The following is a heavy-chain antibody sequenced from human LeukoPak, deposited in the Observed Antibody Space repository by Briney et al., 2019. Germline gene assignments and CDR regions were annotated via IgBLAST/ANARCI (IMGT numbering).Heavy chain of an antibody. CDR1: GYTLTGYY. D-gene: IGHD1-26*01. CDR2: INPNSGGT. V-gene: IGHV1-2*06. Sequence: ASVKVSCKASGYTLTGYYMHWVRQAPGQGLEWMGRINPNSGGTNSAQEFQGRVTMTRDTSISTAYMELSRLRSDDTAVYYCAKDVGKWESLHFFDYWGQGTLVTVSS. CDR3: AKDVGKWESLHFFDY. J-gene: IGHJ4*02.